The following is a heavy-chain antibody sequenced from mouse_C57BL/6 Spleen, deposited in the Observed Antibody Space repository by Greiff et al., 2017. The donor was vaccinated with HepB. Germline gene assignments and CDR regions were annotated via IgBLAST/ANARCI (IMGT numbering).Heavy chain of an antibody. CDR3: TRGGRGGYFDY. CDR2: IDPETGGT. J-gene: IGHJ2*01. CDR1: GYTFTDYE. Sequence: VQLQQSGAELVRPGASVTLSCKASGYTFTDYEMHWVKQTPVHGLEWIGAIDPETGGTAYNQKFKGKAILTADKSSSTAYMELRSLTSEDSAVYYCTRGGRGGYFDYWGQGTTLTVSS. D-gene: IGHD3-3*01. V-gene: IGHV1-15*01.